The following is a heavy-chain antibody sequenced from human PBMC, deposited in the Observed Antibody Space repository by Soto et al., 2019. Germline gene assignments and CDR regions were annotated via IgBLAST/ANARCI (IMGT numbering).Heavy chain of an antibody. D-gene: IGHD1-26*01. V-gene: IGHV3-23*01. J-gene: IGHJ4*02. CDR1: VFTFIHYS. CDR2: MSISGEKT. Sequence: PGWSLRLACASSVFTFIHYSMAWVRQTPEKGLEWVSGMSISGEKTFYADFVKGRFTVSRDSPKNTVYLQMNTLRAEDTAIYYCTRWDGFADLWGQGTLVTVSS. CDR3: TRWDGFADL.